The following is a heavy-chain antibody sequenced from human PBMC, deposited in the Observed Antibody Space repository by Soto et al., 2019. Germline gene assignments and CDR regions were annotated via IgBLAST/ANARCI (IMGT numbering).Heavy chain of an antibody. D-gene: IGHD2-2*03. CDR1: GYTFTSYG. Sequence: ASVKVSCKASGYTFTSYGISWVRQAPGQGLEWMGWISAYNGNTNYAQKLQGRVTMTTDTSTSTAYMELRGLGSDDTAVYYCARDLVDIVVVPGPKFDPWGQGTLVTVSS. CDR3: ARDLVDIVVVPGPKFDP. V-gene: IGHV1-18*01. J-gene: IGHJ5*02. CDR2: ISAYNGNT.